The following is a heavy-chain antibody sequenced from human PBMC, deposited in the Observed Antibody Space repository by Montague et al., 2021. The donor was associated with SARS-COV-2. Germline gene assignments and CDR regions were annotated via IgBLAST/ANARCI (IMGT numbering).Heavy chain of an antibody. J-gene: IGHJ4*02. CDR1: GGSISSYY. CDR2: IYYSGST. Sequence: SETLSLTCTVSGGSISSYYWSWIRQPPGKGLEWIGYIYYSGSTNYNPSLKSRVTISVDTSKNQFSLKLSSVTAADTAVYYCARVISRQNNIVVVGLYYFDYWGQGTLVTVSS. D-gene: IGHD2-15*01. CDR3: ARVISRQNNIVVVGLYYFDY. V-gene: IGHV4-59*12.